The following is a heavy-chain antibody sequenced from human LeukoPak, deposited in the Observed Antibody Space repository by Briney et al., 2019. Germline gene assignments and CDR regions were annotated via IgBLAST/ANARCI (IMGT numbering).Heavy chain of an antibody. V-gene: IGHV3-53*01. D-gene: IGHD3-22*01. CDR2: IYSSGST. Sequence: GGSLRLSCAASGFTVNNNYMSWVRQAPGKGLEWVSVIYSSGSTYYADSVKGRFTISRDISKNSLYLQMTSLRAEDTAVYYCARDLGYYASSANWGQGTLVTVSS. CDR1: GFTVNNNY. J-gene: IGHJ4*02. CDR3: ARDLGYYASSAN.